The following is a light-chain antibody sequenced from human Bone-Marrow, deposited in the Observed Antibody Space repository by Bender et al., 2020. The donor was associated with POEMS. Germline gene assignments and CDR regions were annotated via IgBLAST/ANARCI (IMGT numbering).Light chain of an antibody. J-gene: IGLJ2*01. Sequence: QSALTQPASVSGSPGQSITISCTGASGAFGDYNFVSWYQHHPGKGPKLMIYEVNNRPSGVSNRFSGSKSGNTASLTISGLQAEDEADYYCSSYTSSSMVVFGGGTKLTVL. CDR2: EVN. CDR1: SGAFGDYNF. V-gene: IGLV2-14*01. CDR3: SSYTSSSMVV.